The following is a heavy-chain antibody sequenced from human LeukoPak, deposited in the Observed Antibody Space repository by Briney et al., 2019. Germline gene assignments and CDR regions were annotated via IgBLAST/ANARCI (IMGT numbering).Heavy chain of an antibody. J-gene: IGHJ4*02. CDR3: AKHLWRDLLWSREGYYFGY. Sequence: QTGGSLRLSCAASGFPFSNYAMSWVRQAPGKGLECVSVISGDAGTTYYADFVKGRFTISRDNSKNTLYLQMNSLRAEDTAVYYCAKHLWRDLLWSREGYYFGYWGQGTLVTVSS. CDR2: ISGDAGTT. CDR1: GFPFSNYA. D-gene: IGHD3-10*01. V-gene: IGHV3-23*01.